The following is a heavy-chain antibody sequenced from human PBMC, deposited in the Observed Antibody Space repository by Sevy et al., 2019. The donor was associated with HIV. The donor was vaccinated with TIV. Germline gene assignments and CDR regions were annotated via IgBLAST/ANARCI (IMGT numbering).Heavy chain of an antibody. CDR2: ISGGSGDT. CDR3: AKRGAVGPMFFDY. V-gene: IGHV3-23*01. D-gene: IGHD1-26*01. J-gene: IGHJ4*02. Sequence: GGSLRLSCAASGFTFSNYVMTWVRQAPGKGLEWVSTISGGSGDTYYADSVKGRFTISRDNSKNTLYLQMNSLRAEDTAVYSCAKRGAVGPMFFDYWGPGTPVTVSS. CDR1: GFTFSNYV.